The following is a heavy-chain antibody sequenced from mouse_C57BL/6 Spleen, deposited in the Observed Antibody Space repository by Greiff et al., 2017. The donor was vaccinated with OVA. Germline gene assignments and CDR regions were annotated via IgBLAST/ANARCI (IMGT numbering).Heavy chain of an antibody. V-gene: IGHV1-55*01. CDR2: IYPGSGST. D-gene: IGHD1-1*01. J-gene: IGHJ4*01. CDR1: GYTFTSYW. Sequence: QVHVKQPGAELVKPGASVKMSCKASGYTFTSYWITWVKQRPGQGLEWIGDIYPGSGSTNYNEKFKSKATLTVDTSSSTAYMQLSSLTSEDSAVYYCARDYGSSHYYAMDYWGQGTSVTVSS. CDR3: ARDYGSSHYYAMDY.